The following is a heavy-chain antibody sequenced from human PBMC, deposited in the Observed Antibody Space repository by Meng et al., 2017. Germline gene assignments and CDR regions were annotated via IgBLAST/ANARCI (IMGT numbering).Heavy chain of an antibody. V-gene: IGHV3-74*01. D-gene: IGHD1-1*01. CDR2: ISGDGSIT. CDR3: LDEAPRSDY. CDR1: GFTLNKYW. J-gene: IGHJ4*02. Sequence: EVMWWYAGGGLVQLGVSLRCSCAACGFTLNKYWLLWVRQVRWKGLVWVARISGDGSITNYADSVKGRFTMSRDNAKTTLYLQMNSLRPEDTAVYYCLDEAPRSDYWGQGSLVTVSS.